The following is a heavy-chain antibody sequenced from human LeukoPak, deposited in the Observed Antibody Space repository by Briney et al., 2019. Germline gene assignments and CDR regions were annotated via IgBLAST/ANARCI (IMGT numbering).Heavy chain of an antibody. CDR2: IWYDGSNI. CDR3: ARYCRGTGCYTDYYGMDV. CDR1: GITFSNHG. D-gene: IGHD2-2*02. Sequence: PGGTLRLSCAASGITFSNHGMHWVRQAPGKGLEWVAVIWYDGSNIYYADYVKGRFTISRDNSKNNLYLQMNSMRDEDAAVYYCARYCRGTGCYTDYYGMDVWGQGTTVTVSS. V-gene: IGHV3-33*01. J-gene: IGHJ6*02.